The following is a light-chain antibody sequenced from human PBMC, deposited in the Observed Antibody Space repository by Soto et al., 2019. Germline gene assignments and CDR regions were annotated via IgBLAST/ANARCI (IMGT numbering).Light chain of an antibody. CDR2: GAS. V-gene: IGKV3-20*01. Sequence: EIVLTQSPGTLPSSPGDRATLSCRASQTVTSNYLAWYQQKPGQAPRLLFFGASIRATGLPDRFSGSGSGTDFTLTISRLEPEDYAVYYCQQYGHSLWTFGQGTKVDI. J-gene: IGKJ1*01. CDR3: QQYGHSLWT. CDR1: QTVTSNY.